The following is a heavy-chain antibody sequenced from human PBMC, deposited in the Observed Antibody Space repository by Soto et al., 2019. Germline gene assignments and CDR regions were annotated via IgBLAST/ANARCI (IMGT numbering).Heavy chain of an antibody. Sequence: GGSLRLSCAASGFTFSSYAMHWVRQAPGKGLEWVAVISYDGSNKYYADSVKGRFTISRDNSKNTLYLQMNSLRAEETAVYYCARDQINILTGYYVGYFDYWGQGTLVTVSS. V-gene: IGHV3-30-3*01. D-gene: IGHD3-9*01. CDR2: ISYDGSNK. CDR1: GFTFSSYA. J-gene: IGHJ4*02. CDR3: ARDQINILTGYYVGYFDY.